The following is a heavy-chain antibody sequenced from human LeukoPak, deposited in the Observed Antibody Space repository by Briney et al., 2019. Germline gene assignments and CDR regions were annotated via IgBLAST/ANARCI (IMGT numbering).Heavy chain of an antibody. CDR2: INPNSGDT. Sequence: ASVKVSFKTSGYTFSGNYIYWVRQAPGQGLEWMGWINPNSGDTNYAQKFQGRVTMTRDTSISTAYMDLSSLIPDDTAVYYCARGGSSSGSYYYGVDAWGQGTTVTVSS. CDR1: GYTFSGNY. CDR3: ARGGSSSGSYYYGVDA. J-gene: IGHJ6*02. V-gene: IGHV1-2*02. D-gene: IGHD3-10*01.